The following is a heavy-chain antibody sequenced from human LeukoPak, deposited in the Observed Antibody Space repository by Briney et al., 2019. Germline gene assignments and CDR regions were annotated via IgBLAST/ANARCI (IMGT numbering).Heavy chain of an antibody. CDR1: GYTFTGYY. D-gene: IGHD3-10*01. J-gene: IGHJ4*02. CDR2: INLNSDGT. Sequence: GASVKVSCKASGYTFTGYYLHWVRQAPGQGLEWMGWINLNSDGTNYAQKFQGRVTMTTDTSTSTVYMELRSLRSDDTAVYYCARDDNYGSGQPDDWGQGTLVTVSS. CDR3: ARDDNYGSGQPDD. V-gene: IGHV1-2*02.